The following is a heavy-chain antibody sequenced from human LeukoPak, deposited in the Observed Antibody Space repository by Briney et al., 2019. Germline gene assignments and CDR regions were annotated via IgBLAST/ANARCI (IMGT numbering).Heavy chain of an antibody. V-gene: IGHV3-74*01. CDR1: GFTFSTYW. J-gene: IGHJ6*02. D-gene: IGHD3-10*01. CDR2: INSDGSST. CDR3: ARDYGRSRDYGMDV. Sequence: GGSLRLSCAASGFTFSTYWMHWVRKAPGKGLGWVSRINSDGSSTTYADSVKGRFTISRDNAKNTLYLQMNSLRAEDTAVYYCARDYGRSRDYGMDVWGQGTTVTVSS.